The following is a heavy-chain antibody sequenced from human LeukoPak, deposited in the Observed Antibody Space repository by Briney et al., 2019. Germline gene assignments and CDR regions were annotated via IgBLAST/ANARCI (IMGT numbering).Heavy chain of an antibody. V-gene: IGHV1-18*01. CDR1: GYTFTSYG. D-gene: IGHD3-10*02. Sequence: ASVKVSCKASGYTFTSYGISWVRQAPGQGLEWMGWISAYNGNTNYAQKLQGRVTMTTDTSTSTAYMELRSLRSDDTAVYYCATIYGRRTYNWFDPWGQGTLVTVSS. J-gene: IGHJ5*02. CDR2: ISAYNGNT. CDR3: ATIYGRRTYNWFDP.